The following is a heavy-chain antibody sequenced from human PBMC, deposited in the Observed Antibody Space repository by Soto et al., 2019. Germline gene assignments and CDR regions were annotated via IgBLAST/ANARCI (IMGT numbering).Heavy chain of an antibody. D-gene: IGHD5-18*01. Sequence: QVQLVESGGGLVKPGGSLRLSCTASGFSFSDYYMRWLRQAPGRGLEWVSYISDHGTYPDYSDSVKCRFTVSRDNAKNSLFLQMNSLRVEDTAVYYCAREVRGRGYPKWFDPWGQGVLVTVSS. J-gene: IGHJ5*02. CDR2: ISDHGTYP. CDR1: GFSFSDYY. CDR3: AREVRGRGYPKWFDP. V-gene: IGHV3-11*06.